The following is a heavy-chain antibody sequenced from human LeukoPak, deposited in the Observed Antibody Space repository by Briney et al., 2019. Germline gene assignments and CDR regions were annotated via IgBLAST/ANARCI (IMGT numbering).Heavy chain of an antibody. Sequence: GGSLRLSCAASGFTFSSFRMSWVRQAPGKGLEWVANIKQDGSDKYYMDSVKGRFTISKDIPKNSLYLQMNNLRAEDTAVYYCAKSSGYGGIDFDYWGLGTLVTVSS. CDR3: AKSSGYGGIDFDY. CDR2: IKQDGSDK. CDR1: GFTFSSFR. D-gene: IGHD4-23*01. V-gene: IGHV3-7*02. J-gene: IGHJ4*02.